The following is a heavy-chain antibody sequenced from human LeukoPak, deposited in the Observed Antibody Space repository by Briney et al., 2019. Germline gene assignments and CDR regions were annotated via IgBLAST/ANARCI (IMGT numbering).Heavy chain of an antibody. V-gene: IGHV4-34*01. Sequence: SETLCLTCAVPGGSFSGYHWNWIRQSPGKGLEWMGGINDRGHTNYNPSIESRVTITVDTSKKQFSLKLNSVPAADTAVDYGARDPTTVVTPPYYFDFWGQGTLVTVSS. J-gene: IGHJ4*02. D-gene: IGHD4-23*01. CDR3: ARDPTTVVTPPYYFDF. CDR1: GGSFSGYH. CDR2: INDRGHT.